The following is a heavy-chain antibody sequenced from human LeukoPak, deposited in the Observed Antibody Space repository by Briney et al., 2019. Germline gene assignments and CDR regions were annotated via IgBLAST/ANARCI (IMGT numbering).Heavy chain of an antibody. CDR2: IKSKTDGGTT. Sequence: GGSLRLSCAASGFTFSNAWMSWVRQAPGKGLEWVGRIKSKTDGGTTDYAAPVKGRFTISRDDSKNTLYLQMNSLKTEDTAVYYCTTTYPPKDIVVVPAATHREADAFDIWGQGTMVTVSS. V-gene: IGHV3-15*01. D-gene: IGHD2-2*01. CDR1: GFTFSNAW. CDR3: TTTYPPKDIVVVPAATHREADAFDI. J-gene: IGHJ3*02.